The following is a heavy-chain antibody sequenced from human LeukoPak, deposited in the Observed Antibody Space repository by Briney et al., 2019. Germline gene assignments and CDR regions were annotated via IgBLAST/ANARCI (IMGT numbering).Heavy chain of an antibody. Sequence: ASVKVSCKASGYTFTSYGISWVRQAPGQGLEWMGWTSAYNGNTNYAQKLQGRVTMTTDTSTSTAYMELRSLRSDDTAVYYCARDLNLRRLWFGESDYYYYYMDVWGKGTTVTVSS. J-gene: IGHJ6*03. CDR2: TSAYNGNT. CDR3: ARDLNLRRLWFGESDYYYYYMDV. V-gene: IGHV1-18*01. D-gene: IGHD3-10*01. CDR1: GYTFTSYG.